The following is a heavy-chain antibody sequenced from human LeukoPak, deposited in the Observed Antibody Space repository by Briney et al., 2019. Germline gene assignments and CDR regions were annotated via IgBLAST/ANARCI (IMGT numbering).Heavy chain of an antibody. Sequence: GGSLRLSCAASGFTFGSYAMYWVRQAPGKGLEWVAGIFGSGGSAHYADSAKGRFTISRDNSKNTVYLQINSLRAEDTAVYYCGKTTTGYSSGQKPAWPVDYWGQGTLVTVSS. CDR2: IFGSGGSA. D-gene: IGHD6-19*01. CDR1: GFTFGSYA. J-gene: IGHJ4*02. CDR3: GKTTTGYSSGQKPAWPVDY. V-gene: IGHV3-23*01.